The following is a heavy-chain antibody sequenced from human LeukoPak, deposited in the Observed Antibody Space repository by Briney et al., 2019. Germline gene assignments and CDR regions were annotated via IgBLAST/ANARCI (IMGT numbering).Heavy chain of an antibody. CDR1: GFTFSSNE. CDR2: ISSSGISI. J-gene: IGHJ3*02. D-gene: IGHD1-26*01. V-gene: IGHV3-48*03. Sequence: GGSLRLSCAASGFTFSSNEMNWVRQAPGKGLEWVSYISSSGISIYYADSVKGRFTISRDNSKYTLYLQMNSLRAEDTAVYYCARGGGSYKTGAFDIWGQGTMVTVSS. CDR3: ARGGGSYKTGAFDI.